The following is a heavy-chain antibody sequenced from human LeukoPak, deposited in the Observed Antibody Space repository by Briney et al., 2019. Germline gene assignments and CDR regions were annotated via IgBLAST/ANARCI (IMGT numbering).Heavy chain of an antibody. D-gene: IGHD3-22*01. CDR1: GGTFSSYA. J-gene: IGHJ4*02. CDR2: INPSGGST. CDR3: ARNHYYDSSGYYDY. V-gene: IGHV1-46*03. Sequence: ASVKVSCKASGGTFSSYAISWVRQAPGQGLEWMGIINPSGGSTSYAQKFQGRVTMTRDTSTSTVYMELSSLRSEDTAVYYSARNHYYDSSGYYDYWGQGTLVTVSS.